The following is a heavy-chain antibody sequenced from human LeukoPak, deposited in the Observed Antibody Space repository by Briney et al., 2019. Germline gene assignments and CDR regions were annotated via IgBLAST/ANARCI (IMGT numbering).Heavy chain of an antibody. J-gene: IGHJ4*02. V-gene: IGHV3-23*01. CDR2: ISGSGGST. D-gene: IGHD2-15*01. CDR1: GFTFSSYA. CDR3: ASSSGGSCYGY. Sequence: GGSLRLSCAASGFTFSSYAMSWVRQAPGKGLGWVSAISGSGGSTYYADSVKGRFTISRDNSKNTLYLQMNSLRAEDTAVYYCASSSGGSCYGYWGQGTLVTVSS.